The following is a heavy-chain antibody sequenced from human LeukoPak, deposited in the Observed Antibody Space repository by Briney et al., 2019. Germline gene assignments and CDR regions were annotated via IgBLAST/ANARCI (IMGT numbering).Heavy chain of an antibody. Sequence: GGSLRLSCAASGFTFDDYAMHWVRQAPGKGLEWVSLISWDGGSTYYADSVKGRFTISRDNSKNSLYLQMSSLRAEDTALYYCAKDSYYDSSGYVFDYWGQGTLVTVSS. CDR3: AKDSYYDSSGYVFDY. J-gene: IGHJ4*02. V-gene: IGHV3-43D*03. CDR1: GFTFDDYA. CDR2: ISWDGGST. D-gene: IGHD3-22*01.